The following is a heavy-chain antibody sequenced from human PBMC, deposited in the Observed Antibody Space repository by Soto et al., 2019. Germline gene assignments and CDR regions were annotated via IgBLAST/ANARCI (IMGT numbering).Heavy chain of an antibody. V-gene: IGHV1-2*04. Sequence: ASVKVSCKASGYTFTGYYMHWVRQAPGQGLEWMGWINPNSGGTNYAQKFQGWVTMTRDTSISTAYMELSRLRSDDTAVYYCARDNDSTPGAYSGSYLGMDVWGQGTTVTVSS. CDR1: GYTFTGYY. J-gene: IGHJ6*02. CDR2: INPNSGGT. D-gene: IGHD1-26*01. CDR3: ARDNDSTPGAYSGSYLGMDV.